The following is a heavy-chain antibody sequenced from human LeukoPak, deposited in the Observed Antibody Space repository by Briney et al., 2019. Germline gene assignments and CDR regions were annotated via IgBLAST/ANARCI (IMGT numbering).Heavy chain of an antibody. CDR3: ARGLDAASGLANFDY. CDR2: INGYNGNT. Sequence: ASVRVSCKGSGYTFSYFGINWVRQAPGQGLEWMGWINGYNGNTNYAQKSEGRLSLTTDTATSTVYMELKNLTSDDTAVYFCARGLDAASGLANFDYWGQGTLITVSS. D-gene: IGHD1-1*01. J-gene: IGHJ4*02. V-gene: IGHV1-18*01. CDR1: GYTFSYFG.